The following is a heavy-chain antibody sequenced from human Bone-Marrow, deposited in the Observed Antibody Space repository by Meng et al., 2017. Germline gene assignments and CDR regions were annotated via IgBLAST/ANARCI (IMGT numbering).Heavy chain of an antibody. CDR1: GFTFSSYE. CDR2: ISSSGSTI. CDR3: ARESGAAYSYGTLYYYYYGMDV. D-gene: IGHD5-18*01. J-gene: IGHJ6*02. V-gene: IGHV3-48*03. Sequence: GESLKISCAASGFTFSSYEMNWVRQAPGKGLEWVSYISSSGSTIYYADSVKGRFTISRDNAKNSLYLQMNSLRAEDTAVYYCARESGAAYSYGTLYYYYYGMDVWGQGTTVTVSS.